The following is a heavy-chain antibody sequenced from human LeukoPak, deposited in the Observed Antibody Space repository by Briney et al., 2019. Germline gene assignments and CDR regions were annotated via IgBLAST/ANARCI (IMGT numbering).Heavy chain of an antibody. CDR3: ARDPRRYVDTATLDY. Sequence: SETLSLTCAVSGYSISSGYYWGWIRQPPGKGLEWIGSIYHSGSTYYNPSLKSRVTTSVDTSKNQFSLKLSSVTAADTAVYYCARDPRRYVDTATLDYWGQGTLVTVSS. CDR2: IYHSGST. V-gene: IGHV4-38-2*02. CDR1: GYSISSGYY. J-gene: IGHJ4*02. D-gene: IGHD5-18*01.